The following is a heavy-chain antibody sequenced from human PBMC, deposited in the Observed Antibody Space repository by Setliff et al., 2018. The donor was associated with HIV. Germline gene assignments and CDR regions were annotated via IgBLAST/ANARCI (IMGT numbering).Heavy chain of an antibody. Sequence: ASVKVSCKASGYSFTSYDINWVRQATGQGLEWMGWMNPNSGNTGYAQKFQGRVTMTRNTSISTAYMGLSSMRSEDTAVYYCARGATMIEAVIRRNLKNDAFDIWGQGTMVTVSS. CDR1: GYSFTSYD. CDR2: MNPNSGNT. V-gene: IGHV1-8*02. J-gene: IGHJ3*02. CDR3: ARGATMIEAVIRRNLKNDAFDI. D-gene: IGHD3-22*01.